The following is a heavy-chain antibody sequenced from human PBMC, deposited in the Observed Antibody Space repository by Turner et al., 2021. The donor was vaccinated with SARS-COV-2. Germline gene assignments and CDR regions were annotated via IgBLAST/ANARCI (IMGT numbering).Heavy chain of an antibody. Sequence: QVQLVQSGAEVKKPGSSVKVSCKASGGTFSSHVISWVRQAPGQGLEWMGGIIPIIGIVNYAQKFQGRVTITADKSTSTAYMELSSLRSEDTAVYYCARRHSGNYDAFDIWGQGTMVTVSS. CDR1: GGTFSSHV. CDR3: ARRHSGNYDAFDI. CDR2: IIPIIGIV. V-gene: IGHV1-69*10. J-gene: IGHJ3*02. D-gene: IGHD1-26*01.